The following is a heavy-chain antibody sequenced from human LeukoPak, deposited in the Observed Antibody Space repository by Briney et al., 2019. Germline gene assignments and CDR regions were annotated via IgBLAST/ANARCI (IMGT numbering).Heavy chain of an antibody. CDR2: IESKTDGGTT. J-gene: IGHJ4*02. CDR1: GFTFGDYV. D-gene: IGHD3-10*01. V-gene: IGHV3-15*04. CDR3: TTYGSGRKFDY. Sequence: PGRSLRLSCTASGFTFGDYVMSWVRQIPGKGLEWVGRIESKTDGGTTDYAAPVKGRFTISRDDSTNTLYLQMNSLKSEDTAVYYCTTYGSGRKFDYWGQGILVTVSS.